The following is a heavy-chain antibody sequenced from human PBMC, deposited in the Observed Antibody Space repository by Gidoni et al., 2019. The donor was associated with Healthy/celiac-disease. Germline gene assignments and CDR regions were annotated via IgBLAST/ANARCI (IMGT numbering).Heavy chain of an antibody. CDR2: ISYSGST. D-gene: IGHD2-2*01. J-gene: IGHJ6*02. CDR3: ARDYAVYDIVVVPAPRGGYYGMDV. CDR1: GGSISSGGYY. Sequence: QVQLQESGPGLVKPSQTLSLTCPVPGGSISSGGYYCSWIRPHPGKGLEWIGYISYSGSTYYNPALKSRVTISVDTSKNQFSLKLSSVTAADTAVYYCARDYAVYDIVVVPAPRGGYYGMDVWGQGTTVTVSS. V-gene: IGHV4-31*03.